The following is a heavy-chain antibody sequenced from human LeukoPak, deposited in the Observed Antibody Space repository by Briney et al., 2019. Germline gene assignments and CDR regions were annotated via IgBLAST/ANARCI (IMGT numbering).Heavy chain of an antibody. CDR2: ISGYNGNT. D-gene: IGHD6-19*01. Sequence: ASVKVSCKASGYTFTSYGISWVRQAPGQGLEWMGWISGYNGNTNYAQKLQSSVTMTKTTSTGTVYMELSRLRSDDTAVYYCAREEVGRAVAGYFDNWGQGTLVTVSS. V-gene: IGHV1-18*01. CDR1: GYTFTSYG. J-gene: IGHJ4*02. CDR3: AREEVGRAVAGYFDN.